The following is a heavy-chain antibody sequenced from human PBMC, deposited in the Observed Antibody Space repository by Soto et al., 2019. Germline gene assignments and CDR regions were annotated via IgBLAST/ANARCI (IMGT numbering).Heavy chain of an antibody. CDR1: GGTLSSNA. Sequence: QVQLVQSGAEVKKPGSSVKVSCKASGGTLSSNAISWVRQAPGQGLEWMGAIIPMFGSPKYAQNFQGRVKITADNPTSTIYMEMISLTSADTAVYYCARGGFVAGLYNAMDAWGQGTTVAVTS. V-gene: IGHV1-69*06. CDR2: IIPMFGSP. CDR3: ARGGFVAGLYNAMDA. D-gene: IGHD6-19*01. J-gene: IGHJ6*02.